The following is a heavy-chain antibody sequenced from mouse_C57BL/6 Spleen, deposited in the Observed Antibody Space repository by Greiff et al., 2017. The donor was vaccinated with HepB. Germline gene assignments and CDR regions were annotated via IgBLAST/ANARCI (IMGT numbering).Heavy chain of an antibody. Sequence: EVQLVESGGGLVKPGGSLKLSCAASGFTFSDYGMHWVRQAPEKGLEWVAYISSGSSTIYYADTVKGRFTISRDNAKNTLFLQMTSLRSEDTAMYYCASDGDYYGNYAMDYWGQGTSVTVSS. V-gene: IGHV5-17*01. CDR1: GFTFSDYG. CDR2: ISSGSSTI. CDR3: ASDGDYYGNYAMDY. J-gene: IGHJ4*01. D-gene: IGHD1-1*01.